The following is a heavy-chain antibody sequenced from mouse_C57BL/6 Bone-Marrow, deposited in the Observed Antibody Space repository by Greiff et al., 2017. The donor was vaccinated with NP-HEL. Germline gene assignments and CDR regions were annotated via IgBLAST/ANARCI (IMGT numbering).Heavy chain of an antibody. CDR1: GYTFTSYG. D-gene: IGHD1-1*01. CDR3: ANYGIRQGDY. V-gene: IGHV1-81*01. Sequence: QVQLQQSGAELARPGASVKLSCKASGYTFTSYGISWVKQRTGQGLEWIGEIYPRSGNTYYNEKFKGKATLTVAKSSSTAYIELRSLTYEDSAVNFCANYGIRQGDYWGQGTTLTVAS. J-gene: IGHJ2*01. CDR2: IYPRSGNT.